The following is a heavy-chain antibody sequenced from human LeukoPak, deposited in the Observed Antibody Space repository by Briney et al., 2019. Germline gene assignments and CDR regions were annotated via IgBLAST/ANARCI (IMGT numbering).Heavy chain of an antibody. CDR3: ARVDYGDYRVDY. J-gene: IGHJ4*02. D-gene: IGHD4-17*01. Sequence: GASVKVSCKASGYTFTGYYMHWVRQAPGQGLEWMGWINPNSGGTNYAQKFQGRVTMTRDTSISTAYMELSSLRSEDTAVYYCARVDYGDYRVDYWGQGTLVTVSS. CDR1: GYTFTGYY. V-gene: IGHV1-2*02. CDR2: INPNSGGT.